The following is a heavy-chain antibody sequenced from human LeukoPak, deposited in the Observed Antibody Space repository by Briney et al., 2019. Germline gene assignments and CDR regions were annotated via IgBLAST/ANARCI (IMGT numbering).Heavy chain of an antibody. CDR2: ISYDGSNK. CDR3: AKDLDPKWGLYAFDI. V-gene: IGHV3-30*18. D-gene: IGHD7-27*01. J-gene: IGHJ3*02. CDR1: GFTFRNYG. Sequence: GGSLRLSCAASGFTFRNYGMHWVRQAPGKGPEWVAVISYDGSNKYYADSVKGRFTISRDNSKNTLYLQMNSLRAEDTAVYYCAKDLDPKWGLYAFDIWGQGTMVTVSS.